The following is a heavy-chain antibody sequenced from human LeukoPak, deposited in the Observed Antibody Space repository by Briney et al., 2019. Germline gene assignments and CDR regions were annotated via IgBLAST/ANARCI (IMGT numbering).Heavy chain of an antibody. J-gene: IGHJ4*02. CDR2: ITSSSTYT. CDR3: ARSRPITHSYDY. Sequence: PGGSLRLSCAASGFSFSSYNMNWVRQTPGKGPEWVSSITSSSTYTFYADSVKGRFTISRDNAKNSLYLQMNSLRAEDTAVYYCARSRPITHSYDYWGQGTLVTVSS. D-gene: IGHD5-12*01. CDR1: GFSFSSYN. V-gene: IGHV3-21*01.